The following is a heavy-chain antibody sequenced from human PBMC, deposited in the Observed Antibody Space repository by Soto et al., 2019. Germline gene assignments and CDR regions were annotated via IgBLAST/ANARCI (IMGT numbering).Heavy chain of an antibody. J-gene: IGHJ6*02. D-gene: IGHD3-3*02. CDR1: GFTFSRNT. CDR3: VKDEGIEAMDV. Sequence: GGSLRLSCVTSGFTFSRNTMTWFRQAPGKGLELVASITSSGSYVYYADSVKGRFSASRDNAKNSLSLQMDSLRPDDTAIYFCVKDEGIEAMDVWGQGTTVTVAS. V-gene: IGHV3-21*01. CDR2: ITSSGSYV.